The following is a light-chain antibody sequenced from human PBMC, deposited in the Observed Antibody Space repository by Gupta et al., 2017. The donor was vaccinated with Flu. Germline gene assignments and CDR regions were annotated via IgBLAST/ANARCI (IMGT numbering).Light chain of an antibody. J-gene: IGLJ3*02. CDR2: SNN. V-gene: IGLV1-44*01. CDR1: SYNIGSNT. Sequence: QSVLTQSPSASGTPGQRVTISCSGSSYNIGSNTVNWYQQLPGTAPKLLIYSNNRRPSGVPDRFSGSKSGNSASLAISGAQSEDEAEYYCDARDDSLNGPVFGGGTKVTVL. CDR3: DARDDSLNGPV.